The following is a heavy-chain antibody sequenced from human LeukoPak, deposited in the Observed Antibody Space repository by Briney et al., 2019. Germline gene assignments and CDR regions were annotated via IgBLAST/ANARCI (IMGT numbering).Heavy chain of an antibody. CDR2: IHYSGTT. CDR1: GGSIRGYY. Sequence: SGTLCLSCAVSGGSIRGYYWSWIRQPPGKGLEWIWYIHYSGTTNYNPSLKSRVTISLDTSTNQSSLKQSSVTAADTAVYYCARHDRPLDSMVQGVINYWGQGTVVTVSS. CDR3: ARHDRPLDSMVQGVINY. J-gene: IGHJ4*02. V-gene: IGHV4-59*08. D-gene: IGHD3-10*01.